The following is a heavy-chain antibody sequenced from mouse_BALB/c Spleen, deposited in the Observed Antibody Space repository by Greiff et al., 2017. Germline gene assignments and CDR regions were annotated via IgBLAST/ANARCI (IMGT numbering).Heavy chain of an antibody. V-gene: IGHV5-17*02. CDR2: ISSGSSTI. J-gene: IGHJ4*01. CDR1: GFTFSSFG. D-gene: IGHD2-14*01. CDR3: ASYYRYLYAMDY. Sequence: EVHLVESGGGLVQPGGSRKLSCAASGFTFSSFGMHWVRQAPEKGLEWVAYISSGSSTIYYADTVKGRFTISRDNPKNTLFLQMTSLRSEDTAMYYCASYYRYLYAMDYWGQGTSVTVSS.